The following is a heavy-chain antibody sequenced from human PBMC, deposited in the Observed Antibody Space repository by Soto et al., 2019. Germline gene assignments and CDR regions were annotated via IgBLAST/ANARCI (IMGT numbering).Heavy chain of an antibody. CDR1: GGSISSYY. CDR2: IYYSGST. CDR3: ARGGYHWNSYTYWYFDL. Sequence: SETLSLTCTVSGGSISSYYWSWIRQPPGKGLEWIGYIYYSGSTNYNPSLKSRVTISVDTSKNQFSLKLSSVTAADTAVYYCARGGYHWNSYTYWYFDLWGRGTLVTVSS. J-gene: IGHJ2*01. D-gene: IGHD1-20*01. V-gene: IGHV4-59*01.